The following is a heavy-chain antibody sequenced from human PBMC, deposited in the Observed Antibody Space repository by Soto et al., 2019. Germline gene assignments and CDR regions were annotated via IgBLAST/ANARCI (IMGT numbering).Heavy chain of an antibody. V-gene: IGHV1-69*06. D-gene: IGHD3-3*01. Sequence: ASVKVSCKASGGTFSSYAISWVRQAPGQGLEWMGGIIPIFGTANYAQKFQGRVTVTADKSTSTAYMELSSLRSEDTAVYYCARVLRFLEWPQGAFDIWGQGTMVTVS. CDR2: IIPIFGTA. CDR3: ARVLRFLEWPQGAFDI. CDR1: GGTFSSYA. J-gene: IGHJ3*02.